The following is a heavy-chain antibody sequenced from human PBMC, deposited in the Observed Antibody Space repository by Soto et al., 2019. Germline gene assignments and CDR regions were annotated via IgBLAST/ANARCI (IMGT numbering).Heavy chain of an antibody. Sequence: QVQLVQSGAEVRKPGASVKVSCKASGYTFTSYYLHWVRQAPGQGLEWMGMITPSEGSRTYAQEFQGRGTMTRDTSTSTVYMDMSSLRSEDTAVYYCARALPRYIGGLMMYFDYWGQGTLVTVSS. CDR2: ITPSEGSR. J-gene: IGHJ4*02. V-gene: IGHV1-46*01. CDR3: ARALPRYIGGLMMYFDY. D-gene: IGHD3-16*01. CDR1: GYTFTSYY.